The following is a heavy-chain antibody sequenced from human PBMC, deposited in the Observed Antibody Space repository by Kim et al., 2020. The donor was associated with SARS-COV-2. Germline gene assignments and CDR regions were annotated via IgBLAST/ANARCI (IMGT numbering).Heavy chain of an antibody. V-gene: IGHV1-2*06. D-gene: IGHD2-8*02. Sequence: ASVKVSCKASGYTFTGYYMHWVRQAPGQGLEWMGRINPNSGGTNYAQKFQGRVTMTRDTSISTAYMELSRLRSDDTAVYYCARVLPIVLVVYATDSSSPSYSFDYWGQGTLVTVSS. CDR2: INPNSGGT. CDR1: GYTFTGYY. CDR3: ARVLPIVLVVYATDSSSPSYSFDY. J-gene: IGHJ4*02.